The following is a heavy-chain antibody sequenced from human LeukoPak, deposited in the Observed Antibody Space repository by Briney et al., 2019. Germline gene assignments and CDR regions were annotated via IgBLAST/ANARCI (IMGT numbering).Heavy chain of an antibody. CDR2: ISAYNGNT. J-gene: IGHJ6*02. D-gene: IGHD7-27*01. V-gene: IGHV1-18*01. CDR3: ASGDIPPRSYYYYGMDV. Sequence: ASVKVSCKASGYTFTCYGISWVRQAPGQGLEWMGWISAYNGNTNYAQKLQGRVTMTTDTSTSTAYMELRSLRSDDTAVYYCASGDIPPRSYYYYGMDVWGQGTTVTVSS. CDR1: GYTFTCYG.